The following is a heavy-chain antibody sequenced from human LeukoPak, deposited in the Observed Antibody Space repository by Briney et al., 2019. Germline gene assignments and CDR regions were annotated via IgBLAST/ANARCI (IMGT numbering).Heavy chain of an antibody. D-gene: IGHD4-17*01. CDR2: INPSGGST. J-gene: IGHJ4*02. Sequence: PGGSLRLSCEASGLNFSTYGMHWVRQAPGQGLEWMGIINPSGGSTTYRQKFQGRVTMTRDTSTSTVYMELSSLRSEDTAVYYCARDRLTTVTTSTPFDYWGQGTLVTVSS. CDR1: GLNFSTYG. CDR3: ARDRLTTVTTSTPFDY. V-gene: IGHV1-46*01.